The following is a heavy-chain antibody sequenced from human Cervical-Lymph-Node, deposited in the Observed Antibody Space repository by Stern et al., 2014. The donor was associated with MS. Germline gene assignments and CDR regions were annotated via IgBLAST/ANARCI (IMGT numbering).Heavy chain of an antibody. J-gene: IGHJ4*02. CDR1: GLTFSGYD. D-gene: IGHD3-10*01. CDR2: ISATSSYI. CDR3: ARGGDYYGDSAY. Sequence: VQLVESGGGLVKPGGSLSLSCAASGLTFSGYDMNWVRQAPGQGLEWVSSISATSSYIYYADSVSGRFTISRDNAKNSLYLQMNSLRAEDTAMYYCARGGDYYGDSAYWGQGAPVTFSS. V-gene: IGHV3-21*01.